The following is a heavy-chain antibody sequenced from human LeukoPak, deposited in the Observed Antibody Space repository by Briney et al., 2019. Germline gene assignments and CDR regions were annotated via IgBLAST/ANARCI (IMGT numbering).Heavy chain of an antibody. J-gene: IGHJ4*02. D-gene: IGHD5-12*01. CDR1: GGTFSSYA. V-gene: IGHV1-69*04. CDR2: IIPILGIA. CDR3: ARVLSYSGYPRCFDY. Sequence: SVKVSCKASGGTFSSYAISWARQAPGQGLEWMGRIIPILGIANYAQKFQGRVTITADKSTSTAYMELSSLRSEVTAVYYCARVLSYSGYPRCFDYWGQGTLVTVSS.